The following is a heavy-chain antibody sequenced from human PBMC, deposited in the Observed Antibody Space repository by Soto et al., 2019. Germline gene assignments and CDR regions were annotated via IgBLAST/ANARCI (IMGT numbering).Heavy chain of an antibody. J-gene: IGHJ4*02. CDR1: GLTFNDYA. Sequence: VQLVESGGGVVQPGRFLRISCAASGLTFNDYAMHWVRQAPGKGLEWVAVVSHDGRNAHYADSVKGRFTISRDSSKNTVSLEMTSLRAEDTAVYYCAKGGRQWLVTSDFNYWGQVALVTVSS. D-gene: IGHD6-19*01. V-gene: IGHV3-30*18. CDR2: VSHDGRNA. CDR3: AKGGRQWLVTSDFNY.